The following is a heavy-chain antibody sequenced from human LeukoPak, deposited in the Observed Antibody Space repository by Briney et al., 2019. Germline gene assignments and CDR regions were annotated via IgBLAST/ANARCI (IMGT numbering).Heavy chain of an antibody. D-gene: IGHD2-2*01. CDR2: INHSGST. CDR3: APTYCSSTSCYSDAFDI. Sequence: SETLSLTCAVYGGSFSGYYWSWIRQPPGKGLGWIGEINHSGSTNYNPSLKSRVTISVVTSKNQFSLKLSSVTAADTAVYYCAPTYCSSTSCYSDAFDIWGQGTMVTVSS. CDR1: GGSFSGYY. J-gene: IGHJ3*02. V-gene: IGHV4-34*01.